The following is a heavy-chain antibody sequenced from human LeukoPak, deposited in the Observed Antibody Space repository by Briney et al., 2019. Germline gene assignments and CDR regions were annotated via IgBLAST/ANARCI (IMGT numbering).Heavy chain of an antibody. CDR1: GGSISSYY. CDR2: IYYSGST. V-gene: IGHV4-59*01. D-gene: IGHD6-13*01. Sequence: SETLSLTCTVSGGSISSYYWSWIRQPPGKGLEWIGYIYYSGSTNYNPSLKSRVTISVDTSKNQFSLKLSSVTAADTAVYYCARGGGYSSSWSYWGQGTLVTVSS. J-gene: IGHJ4*02. CDR3: ARGGGYSSSWSY.